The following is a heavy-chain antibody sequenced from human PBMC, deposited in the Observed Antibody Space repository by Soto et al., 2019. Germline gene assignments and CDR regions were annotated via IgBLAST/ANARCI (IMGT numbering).Heavy chain of an antibody. J-gene: IGHJ4*02. CDR1: GGSFNGYY. D-gene: IGHD5-12*01. CDR2: INHSGST. CDR3: ARGSIVATNSGRRYYFDY. V-gene: IGHV4-34*01. Sequence: SETLYLTCAVYGGSFNGYYWSWIRQPPGKGLEWIGEINHSGSTNYNPSLKSRVTISVDTSKNQFSLKLSSVTAADTAVYYCARGSIVATNSGRRYYFDYWGQGTLVTVSS.